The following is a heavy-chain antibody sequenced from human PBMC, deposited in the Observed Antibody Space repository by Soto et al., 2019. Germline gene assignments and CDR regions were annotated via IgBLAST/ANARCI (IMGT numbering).Heavy chain of an antibody. J-gene: IGHJ6*02. CDR2: IYHSGTT. V-gene: IGHV4-30-4*01. Sequence: QVRLQESGPGLVKPSQTLSLTCTVSGGSISSGEYYWSWIRQPPGKGLEWIGYIYHSGTTHYNPSPKSRVSISLDTSKNQFSLKLSYVTAEYTAVYYCARTYSFDYGDYVGGDYGMDVWGQGTTVSVSS. D-gene: IGHD4-17*01. CDR3: ARTYSFDYGDYVGGDYGMDV. CDR1: GGSISSGEYY.